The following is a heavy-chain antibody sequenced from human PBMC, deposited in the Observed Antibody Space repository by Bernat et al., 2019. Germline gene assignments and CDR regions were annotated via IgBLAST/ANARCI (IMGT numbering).Heavy chain of an antibody. CDR2: ISYDGSNK. D-gene: IGHD3-16*01. J-gene: IGHJ6*03. CDR3: AAETIGLSLDYMDV. CDR1: GLSFKTYA. Sequence: QVQLVESGGGVVQPGRSLRLSCAASGLSFKTYAMHWVRLAPGKGPEWVAVISYDGSNKVYAESVKGRFTISRDNSKNTLYVQMNSLRAEDTAVYYCAAETIGLSLDYMDVWGKGTTVTVSS. V-gene: IGHV3-30*01.